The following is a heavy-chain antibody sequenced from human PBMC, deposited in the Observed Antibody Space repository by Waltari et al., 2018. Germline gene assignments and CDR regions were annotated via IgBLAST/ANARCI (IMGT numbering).Heavy chain of an antibody. J-gene: IGHJ3*02. CDR3: AKTAPTNDAFDI. V-gene: IGHV3-9*03. Sequence: DVQLVESGGGLVQPARSLRLSCAAPGFTFHVYAMPSARQAPGKGLGWVSGLSWNSGSIGYADSVKSRFTISRDNAKNALYLQMNSLRAEDMALYYCAKTAPTNDAFDIWGQGTMVTVSS. CDR2: LSWNSGSI. D-gene: IGHD5-18*01. CDR1: GFTFHVYA.